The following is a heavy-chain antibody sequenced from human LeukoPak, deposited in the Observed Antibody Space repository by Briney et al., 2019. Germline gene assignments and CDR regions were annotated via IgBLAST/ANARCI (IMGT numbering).Heavy chain of an antibody. CDR2: INHSGST. V-gene: IGHV4-34*01. D-gene: IGHD1-26*01. CDR3: ARQGSHYDY. Sequence: PSETLSLTCAVYGGSFSGYYRSWIRQPPGKGLEWIGEINHSGSTNYNPFLKSRVTISVDTSKNQFSLKLSSVTAADTAVYYCARQGSHYDYWGQGTLVTVSS. CDR1: GGSFSGYY. J-gene: IGHJ4*02.